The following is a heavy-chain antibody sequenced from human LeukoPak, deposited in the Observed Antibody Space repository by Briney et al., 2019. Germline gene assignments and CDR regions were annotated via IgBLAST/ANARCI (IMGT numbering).Heavy chain of an antibody. CDR3: ARGIGYDYVWGSSTTKVDAFDI. CDR2: MNPNSGNT. J-gene: IGHJ3*02. V-gene: IGHV1-8*01. Sequence: ASVKVSCKASGYTFTSYDINWVRQATGQGLEWMGWMNPNSGNTGYAQKFQGRVTMTRNTSISTADMELSSLRSEDTAVYYCARGIGYDYVWGSSTTKVDAFDIWGQGTMVTVSS. CDR1: GYTFTSYD. D-gene: IGHD3-16*01.